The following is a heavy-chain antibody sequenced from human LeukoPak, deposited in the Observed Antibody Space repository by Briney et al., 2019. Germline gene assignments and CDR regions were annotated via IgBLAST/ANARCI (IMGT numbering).Heavy chain of an antibody. V-gene: IGHV3-20*04. D-gene: IGHD4-11*01. CDR2: INWNGVST. Sequence: GGSLGLSCAASGFTFDDYGMSWVRQAPGKGLEWVSGINWNGVSTSYVDSVKGRFTISRDNAKNSLYLQMNSLRAEDTALYYCARALSNYVDYHYYYYMDVWGKGTTVTVSS. CDR3: ARALSNYVDYHYYYYMDV. CDR1: GFTFDDYG. J-gene: IGHJ6*03.